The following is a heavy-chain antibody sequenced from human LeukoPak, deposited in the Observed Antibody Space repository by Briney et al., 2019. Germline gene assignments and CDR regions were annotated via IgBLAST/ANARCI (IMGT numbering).Heavy chain of an antibody. D-gene: IGHD2-8*01. V-gene: IGHV3-23*01. CDR2: IGGGGSDT. J-gene: IGHJ6*03. CDR3: ARSMYYFYMDA. Sequence: GGSLRLSCAASGFTFSDYAMSWVRQAPGKGLEWVSAIGGGGSDTYYADSVKGRFTISRDNSKNTLYLQMNSLRAEDTAVYYCARSMYYFYMDAWGKGTTVTVSS. CDR1: GFTFSDYA.